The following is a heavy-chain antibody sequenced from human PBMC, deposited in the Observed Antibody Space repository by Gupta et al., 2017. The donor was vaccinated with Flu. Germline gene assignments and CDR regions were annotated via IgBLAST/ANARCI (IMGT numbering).Heavy chain of an antibody. D-gene: IGHD2-2*01. CDR2: IYYSGST. J-gene: IGHJ6*02. CDR1: GGSTSSGGYY. Sequence: QVQLQESGPGLVTPSQTLSLTCTVSGGSTSSGGYYWNWIRQHPGKGLEWIGYIYYSGSTYYNPSLKSRVTISVDTSKNQFSLKLSSVTAADTAVYYCARVKDCSSTSCYSRYYYGMDVWGQGTTVTVSS. CDR3: ARVKDCSSTSCYSRYYYGMDV. V-gene: IGHV4-31*03.